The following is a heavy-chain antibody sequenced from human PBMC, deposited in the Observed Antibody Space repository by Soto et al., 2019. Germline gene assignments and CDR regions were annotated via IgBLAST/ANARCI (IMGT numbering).Heavy chain of an antibody. CDR3: THLLSLAHPYSYL. Sequence: PGGSLRLSCAASGITFIYAWMDWVRQAPGKRLEWVGRIKSQASGGTIDYAAPVKGRFTISRDDPKNTVYLQMDSLKTEDTAVYYCTHLLSLAHPYSYLWGQGTQVTVSS. V-gene: IGHV3-15*07. D-gene: IGHD2-21*01. J-gene: IGHJ4*02. CDR1: GITFIYAW. CDR2: IKSQASGGTI.